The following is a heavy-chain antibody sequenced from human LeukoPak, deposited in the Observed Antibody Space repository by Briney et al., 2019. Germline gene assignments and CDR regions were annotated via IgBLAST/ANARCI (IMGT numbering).Heavy chain of an antibody. Sequence: PGGSLRLSCAASGFTVSSNYRSWVRQAPGKGLEWISVIYSGGSTYYADSVKGRFTISRDNSKNTLYLQMNSLSAEDTAVYYCARDSGYSYGYSFDYWGQGTLVTVSS. J-gene: IGHJ4*02. V-gene: IGHV3-66*01. CDR1: GFTVSSNY. D-gene: IGHD5-18*01. CDR2: IYSGGST. CDR3: ARDSGYSYGYSFDY.